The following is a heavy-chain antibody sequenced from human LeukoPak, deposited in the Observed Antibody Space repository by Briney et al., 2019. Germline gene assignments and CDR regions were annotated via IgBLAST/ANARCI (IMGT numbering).Heavy chain of an antibody. V-gene: IGHV3-9*03. J-gene: IGHJ4*02. CDR1: GFFFGDYA. Sequence: PGRSLRLSCAASGFFFGDYAMHWVRQAPGKGLEWVSGISWNSGNIGYADSVRGRFTISRDNAKNSLYLQMNSLRAEDMALYYCAKEKGNGWYSRGYYFDSWGQGTLVTVSS. CDR3: AKEKGNGWYSRGYYFDS. CDR2: ISWNSGNI. D-gene: IGHD6-19*01.